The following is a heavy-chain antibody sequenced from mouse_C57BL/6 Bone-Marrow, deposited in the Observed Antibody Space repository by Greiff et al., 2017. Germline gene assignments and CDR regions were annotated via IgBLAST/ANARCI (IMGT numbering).Heavy chain of an antibody. CDR3: ARYYSSSAWFAY. V-gene: IGHV1-81*01. J-gene: IGHJ3*01. D-gene: IGHD2-12*01. CDR2: IYPRSGNT. CDR1: GYTFTSYG. Sequence: VQLVESGAELARPGASVKLSCKASGYTFTSYGISWVKQRTGQGLEWIGEIYPRSGNTYYNEKFKGKATLTADKSSSTAYMELRSLTSEDSAVYFCARYYSSSAWFAYWGQGTLVTVSA.